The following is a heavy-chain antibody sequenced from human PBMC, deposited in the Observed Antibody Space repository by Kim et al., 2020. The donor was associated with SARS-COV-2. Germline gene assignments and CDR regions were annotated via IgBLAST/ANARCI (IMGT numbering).Heavy chain of an antibody. V-gene: IGHV1-3*01. J-gene: IGHJ4*02. D-gene: IGHD3-9*01. CDR3: ARGPDTYFDY. Sequence: KTKDSQKFPGRVTMTRDTSATTAIMELSSLRSEDTAVYYCARGPDTYFDYWGQGTLVTVSS. CDR2: KT.